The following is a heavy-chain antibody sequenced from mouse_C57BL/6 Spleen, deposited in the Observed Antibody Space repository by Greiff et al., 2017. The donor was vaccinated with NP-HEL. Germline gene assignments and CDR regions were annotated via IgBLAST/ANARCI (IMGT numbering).Heavy chain of an antibody. Sequence: ESGPGLVKPSQSLSLTCSVTGYSITSGYYWNWIRQFPGNKLEWMGYISYDGSNNYNPSLKNRISITRDTSKNQFFLKLNSVTTEDTATYYCARAGGNSWFAYWGQGTLVTVSA. CDR2: ISYDGSN. CDR1: GYSITSGYY. CDR3: ARAGGNSWFAY. D-gene: IGHD2-1*01. V-gene: IGHV3-6*01. J-gene: IGHJ3*01.